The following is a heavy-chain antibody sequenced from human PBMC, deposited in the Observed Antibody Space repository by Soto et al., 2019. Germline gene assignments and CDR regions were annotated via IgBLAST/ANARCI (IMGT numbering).Heavy chain of an antibody. V-gene: IGHV5-51*01. CDR3: ARQVAVAGTYYYYGMDV. Sequence: PGESLKISCKGSGYSFTSYWIGWVRQMPGKGLEWMGIIYPGDSDTRYSPSFQGQVTISADKSISTAYLQWSSLKASDTAMYYCARQVAVAGTYYYYGMDVWGQGTTVTASS. CDR1: GYSFTSYW. CDR2: IYPGDSDT. D-gene: IGHD6-19*01. J-gene: IGHJ6*02.